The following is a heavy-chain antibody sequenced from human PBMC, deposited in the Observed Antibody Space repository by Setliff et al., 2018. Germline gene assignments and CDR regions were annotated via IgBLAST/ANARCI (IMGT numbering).Heavy chain of an antibody. CDR2: IYRSGTT. D-gene: IGHD2-2*01. J-gene: IGHJ4*02. V-gene: IGHV4-4*02. Sequence: KPSETLSLTCEVSGDSVTSSNWWSWVRQPPGRGLEWIGEIYRSGTTYYNPSLKSRVTIFVDTSKNQFSLNLNSVTAADTGVYYCASCRYQVPYDYWGQGILVTVSS. CDR1: GDSVTSSNW. CDR3: ASCRYQVPYDY.